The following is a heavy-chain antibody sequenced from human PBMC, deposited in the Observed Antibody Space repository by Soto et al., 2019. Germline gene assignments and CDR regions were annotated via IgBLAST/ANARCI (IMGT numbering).Heavy chain of an antibody. D-gene: IGHD3-22*01. CDR2: ISSGSGSTI. J-gene: IGHJ4*02. CDR3: ARTDYDSSGYVDY. V-gene: IGHV3-11*01. CDR1: GFTFSDYY. Sequence: QVQLVESGGGLVKPGGSLRLSCAGSGFTFSDYYMSWIRQAPGKGLEWVSYISSGSGSTIYYADSVKGRFAISRDNAKNLLYLQMNSLRAEDTAVYYCARTDYDSSGYVDYWGQGTLVTVSS.